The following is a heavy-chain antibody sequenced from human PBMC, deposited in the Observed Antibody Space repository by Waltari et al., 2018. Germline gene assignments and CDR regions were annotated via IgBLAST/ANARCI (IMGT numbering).Heavy chain of an antibody. CDR1: GGTFSSYA. CDR2: IIPIFCTA. V-gene: IGHV1-69*12. CDR3: ARGPYDILTGYYQDYYYYYYMDV. Sequence: QVQLVQSGAEVKKPGSSVKVSCKASGGTFSSYAISWVRQAPGQGLEWMGGIIPIFCTANYAQKFQGRVTITADESTSTAYMELSSLRSEDTAVYYCARGPYDILTGYYQDYYYYYYMDVWGKGTTVTVSS. D-gene: IGHD3-9*01. J-gene: IGHJ6*03.